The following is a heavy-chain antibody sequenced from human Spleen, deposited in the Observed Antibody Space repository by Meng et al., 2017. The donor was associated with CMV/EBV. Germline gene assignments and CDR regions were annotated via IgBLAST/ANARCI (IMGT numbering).Heavy chain of an antibody. CDR1: GGSNRNPY. CDR3: ARSSHCNTFSCSLLRADYYYGLDV. J-gene: IGHJ6*02. Sequence: SETLSLTCAVYGPGGSNRNPYWNWIRRPPGKGLEWIAEINYDGTNNYNPSLKGRATMSVDTSKNQGSLKLTSVTAADAAIYYCARSSHCNTFSCSLLRADYYYGLDVWGQGTTVTVSS. D-gene: IGHD2/OR15-2a*01. CDR2: INYDGTN. V-gene: IGHV4-34*01.